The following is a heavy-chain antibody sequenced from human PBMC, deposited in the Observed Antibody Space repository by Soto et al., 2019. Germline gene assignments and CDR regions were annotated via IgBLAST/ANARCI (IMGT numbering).Heavy chain of an antibody. Sequence: SLKISCKGSGYSFTSYWIGWVRQMPGKGLEWMGIIYPGDSDTRYSPSFQGQVTISADKFISTAYLQWSSLKASDTAMYYCARLYYDSRGYFDYWGQGTLVTVSS. D-gene: IGHD3-22*01. CDR1: GYSFTSYW. J-gene: IGHJ4*02. CDR3: ARLYYDSRGYFDY. V-gene: IGHV5-51*01. CDR2: IYPGDSDT.